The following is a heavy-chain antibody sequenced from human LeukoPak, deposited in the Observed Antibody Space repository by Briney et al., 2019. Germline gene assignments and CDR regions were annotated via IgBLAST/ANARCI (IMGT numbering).Heavy chain of an antibody. CDR3: AKRGDFWSGYTAWDY. CDR2: FYNSGSS. J-gene: IGHJ4*02. Sequence: SETLSLTCTVSGGSISDYYRGWIRQPPGKGLEWIGYFYNSGSSTYSPSLKSRVTISVDTSKEQFSLKVNSVTAADTAVYYCAKRGDFWSGYTAWDYWGQGTLVTVSS. CDR1: GGSISDYY. V-gene: IGHV4-59*01. D-gene: IGHD3-3*01.